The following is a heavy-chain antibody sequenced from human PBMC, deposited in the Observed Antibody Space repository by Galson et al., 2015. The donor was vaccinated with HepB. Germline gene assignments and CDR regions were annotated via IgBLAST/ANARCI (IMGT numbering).Heavy chain of an antibody. J-gene: IGHJ3*02. CDR1: GYTFTGYY. V-gene: IGHV1-2*06. Sequence: SVKVSCKASGYTFTGYYMHRVRQAPGQGLEWMGRINPNSGGTNYAQKFQGRVTMTRDTSISTAYMELSRLRSDDTAVYYCARGRLYYYDSSGLDAFDIWGQGTMVTVSS. D-gene: IGHD3-22*01. CDR2: INPNSGGT. CDR3: ARGRLYYYDSSGLDAFDI.